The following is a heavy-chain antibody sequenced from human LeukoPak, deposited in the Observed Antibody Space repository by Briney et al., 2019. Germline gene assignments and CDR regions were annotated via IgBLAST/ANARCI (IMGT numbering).Heavy chain of an antibody. J-gene: IGHJ3*02. D-gene: IGHD3-10*01. V-gene: IGHV4-34*01. CDR3: ARGSSGSYYRFYAFDI. Sequence: SETLSLTCAVYGGSFSGYYWSWIRQPPGKGLEWIGEINRSGSTNYNPSLKSRVTISVDTSKNQFSLKLSSVTAADTAVYYCARGSSGSYYRFYAFDIWGQGTMVTVSS. CDR2: INRSGST. CDR1: GGSFSGYY.